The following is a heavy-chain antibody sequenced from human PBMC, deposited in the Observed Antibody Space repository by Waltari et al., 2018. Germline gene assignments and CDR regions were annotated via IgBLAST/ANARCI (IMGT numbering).Heavy chain of an antibody. V-gene: IGHV4-4*07. CDR2: IYTSGST. CDR3: ARDRRYDFWSGYPLNWFDP. CDR1: GGSISSYY. Sequence: QVQLQESGPGLVKPSETLSLTCTVSGGSISSYYWSWIRQPAGKGLEWIGRIYTSGSTNYNPSRKSRVTMSVDTSKNQFSLKLSSVTAADTAVYYCARDRRYDFWSGYPLNWFDPWGQGTLVTVSS. J-gene: IGHJ5*02. D-gene: IGHD3-3*01.